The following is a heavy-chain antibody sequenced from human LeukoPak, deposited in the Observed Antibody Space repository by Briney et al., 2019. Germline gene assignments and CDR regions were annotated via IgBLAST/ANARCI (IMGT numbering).Heavy chain of an antibody. CDR1: GFTFSSYW. CDR2: IKQDGSEK. Sequence: GGSLRLSCAASGFTFSSYWMSWVRQAPGKGLEWVANIKQDGSEKYYVDSVKGRFTISRDNAKNSLCLQMNSLRAEDTAVYYCARAPYGDYADYWGQGTLVTVSS. CDR3: ARAPYGDYADY. J-gene: IGHJ4*02. V-gene: IGHV3-7*01. D-gene: IGHD4-17*01.